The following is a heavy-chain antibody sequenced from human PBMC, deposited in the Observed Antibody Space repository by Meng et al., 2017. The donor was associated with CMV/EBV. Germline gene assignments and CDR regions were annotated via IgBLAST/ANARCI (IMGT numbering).Heavy chain of an antibody. J-gene: IGHJ4*02. CDR2: INHSGST. Sequence: GSLRLSCAVYGGSFSGYYWSWIRQPPGKGLEWIGEINHSGSTNYNPSLKSRVTISVDTSKNQFSLKLGSVTAADTAVYYCARVMGHYYGSGSYPDWGQGTLVTVSS. CDR1: GGSFSGYY. CDR3: ARVMGHYYGSGSYPD. D-gene: IGHD3-10*01. V-gene: IGHV4-34*01.